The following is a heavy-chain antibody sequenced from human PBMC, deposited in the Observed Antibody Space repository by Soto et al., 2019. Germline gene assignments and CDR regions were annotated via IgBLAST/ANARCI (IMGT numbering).Heavy chain of an antibody. J-gene: IGHJ3*02. Sequence: GGSLRLSCAASGFTFSTYAMHWVRQAPGKGLEWVAVTSYDGGNKYYADSVKGRFTISRDNSKNTLYLQMNSLRGEDTALYYCARSPGTWKASRGRKQLVHGDFDIWGQGTMGRVSS. D-gene: IGHD6-13*01. CDR2: TSYDGGNK. V-gene: IGHV3-30-3*01. CDR1: GFTFSTYA. CDR3: ARSPGTWKASRGRKQLVHGDFDI.